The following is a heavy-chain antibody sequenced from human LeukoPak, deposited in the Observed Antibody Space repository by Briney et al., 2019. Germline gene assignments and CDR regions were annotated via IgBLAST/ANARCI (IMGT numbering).Heavy chain of an antibody. J-gene: IGHJ5*02. CDR3: ARVAWFGDLWFDP. CDR2: ISSSSSTI. Sequence: GGSLRLSCAASGFTFSSYSMNWVRQAPGKGLEWVSYISSSSSTIYYADSVKGRFTVSRDNAKNSLYLQMDSLRPEDTAVYFCARVAWFGDLWFDPWGQGTLVTVSS. D-gene: IGHD3-10*01. V-gene: IGHV3-48*04. CDR1: GFTFSSYS.